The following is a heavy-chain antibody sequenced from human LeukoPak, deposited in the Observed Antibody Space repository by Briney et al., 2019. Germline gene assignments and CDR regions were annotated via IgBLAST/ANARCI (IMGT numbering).Heavy chain of an antibody. CDR2: INHSGST. J-gene: IGHJ5*02. Sequence: SETLSLTCAVYGGSFSGYYWSWIRQPPGKGLEWIGEINHSGSTNYNPSLKSRVTISVDTSKNQFSLKLSSVTAADTAVYYCARDRIVEGWFGELLDYNWFDPWGQGTLVTVSS. CDR1: GGSFSGYY. CDR3: ARDRIVEGWFGELLDYNWFDP. D-gene: IGHD3-10*01. V-gene: IGHV4-34*01.